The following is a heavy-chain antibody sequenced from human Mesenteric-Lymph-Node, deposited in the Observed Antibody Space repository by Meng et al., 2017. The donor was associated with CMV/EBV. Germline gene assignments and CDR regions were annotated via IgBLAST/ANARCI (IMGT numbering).Heavy chain of an antibody. D-gene: IGHD2-2*01. J-gene: IGHJ4*02. CDR2: ISSSGSTI. CDR3: ARAQAFVSSGCTTNCYPTGYFDW. V-gene: IGHV3-48*03. CDR1: GFTFSSYE. Sequence: GGSLRLSCAASGFTFSSYEMNWVRQAPGKGLEWVSYISSSGSTIYYADSVKGRFTISRDNARTSLYLEMNSLRAEDTAVYYCARAQAFVSSGCTTNCYPTGYFDWWGQGTLVTVSS.